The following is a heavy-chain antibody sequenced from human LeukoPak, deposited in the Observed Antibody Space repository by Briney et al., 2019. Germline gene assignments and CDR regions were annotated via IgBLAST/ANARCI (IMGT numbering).Heavy chain of an antibody. J-gene: IGHJ5*02. CDR1: GYTFTSYG. CDR3: ARLNINGGENWFDP. D-gene: IGHD3-16*01. Sequence: GASVKVSCKASGYTFTSYGISWVRQAPGQGLEWMXXXSAYNCNTNYAQKLQGRVTMTTDTSTSTAYMELRSLRSDDTAVYYCARLNINGGENWFDPWGQGTLVTVSS. V-gene: IGHV1-18*04. CDR2: XSAYNCNT.